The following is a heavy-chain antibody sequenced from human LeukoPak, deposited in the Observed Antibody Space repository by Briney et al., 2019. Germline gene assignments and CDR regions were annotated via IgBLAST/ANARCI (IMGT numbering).Heavy chain of an antibody. CDR2: INNDGRTT. V-gene: IGHV3-74*01. J-gene: IGHJ4*02. D-gene: IGHD2-21*02. CDR1: GFTFSSHW. Sequence: GGSLRLSCAASGFTFSSHWMHWVRQVPGKGLVWVSRINNDGRTTNYADSVKGRFTISRDNSKNTLYLQMSSLRAEDTAVYYCVKGVVVVTARAFDYWGQGTLVTVSS. CDR3: VKGVVVVTARAFDY.